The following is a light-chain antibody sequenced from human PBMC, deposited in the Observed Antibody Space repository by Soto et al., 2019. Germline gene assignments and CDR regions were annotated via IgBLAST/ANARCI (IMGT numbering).Light chain of an antibody. J-gene: IGKJ1*01. CDR1: QSVSSSY. V-gene: IGKV3-20*01. CDR2: GAS. CDR3: QQYGSSRWT. Sequence: EIVLTQSPGTLSLSPGERATLSCRASQSVSSSYLAWYQQKPGQAPRLLIYGASSRATGIAAWFSGSGSGTDFTLTISRLEPEDFAVYYCQQYGSSRWTFGQGTKVDIK.